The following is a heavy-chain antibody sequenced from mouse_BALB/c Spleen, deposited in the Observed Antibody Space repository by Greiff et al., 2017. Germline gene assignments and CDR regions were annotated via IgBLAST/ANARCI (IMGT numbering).Heavy chain of an antibody. D-gene: IGHD2-1*01. Sequence: EVQLQESGTVLARPGASVKMSCKASGYSFTSYWMHWVKQRPGQGLEWIGAIYPGNSDTSYNQKFKGKAKLTAVTSASTAYMELSSLTNEDSAVYYCIYGNYGFAYWGQGTLVTVSA. J-gene: IGHJ3*01. CDR2: IYPGNSDT. CDR3: IYGNYGFAY. V-gene: IGHV1-5*01. CDR1: GYSFTSYW.